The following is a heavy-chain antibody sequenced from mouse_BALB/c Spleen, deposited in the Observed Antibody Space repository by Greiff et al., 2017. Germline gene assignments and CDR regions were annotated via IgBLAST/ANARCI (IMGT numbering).Heavy chain of an antibody. CDR3: AREGELRSFAY. D-gene: IGHD1-1*01. V-gene: IGHV14-1*02. CDR1: GFNIKDYY. Sequence: EVQLQQSGAELVRPGALVKLSCKASGFNIKDYYMHWVKQRPEQGLEWIGWIDPENGNTIYDPKFQGKASITADTSSNTAYLQLSSLTSEDTAVYYCAREGELRSFAYWGQGTLVTVSA. CDR2: IDPENGNT. J-gene: IGHJ3*01.